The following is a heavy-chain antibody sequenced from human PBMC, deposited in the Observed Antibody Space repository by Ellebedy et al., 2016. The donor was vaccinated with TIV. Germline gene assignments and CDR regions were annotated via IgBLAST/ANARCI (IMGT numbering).Heavy chain of an antibody. CDR3: ATCAVNSQRGAPFDY. D-gene: IGHD2/OR15-2a*01. CDR2: IDPTDSYI. Sequence: GESLKISCQGFGYTFTDYWITWLRQTPGKGLEWLGRIDPTDSYINYNPSFQGHVTISVENSISTAYLQWSSLKASDTAMYYCATCAVNSQRGAPFDYWGQGTLVTVSS. J-gene: IGHJ4*02. V-gene: IGHV5-10-1*01. CDR1: GYTFTDYW.